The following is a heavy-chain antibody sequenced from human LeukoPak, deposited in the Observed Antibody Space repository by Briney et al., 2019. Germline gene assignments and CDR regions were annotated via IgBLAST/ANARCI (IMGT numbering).Heavy chain of an antibody. J-gene: IGHJ4*02. CDR2: INHRGST. CDR3: ASTSAMVYFYY. D-gene: IGHD5-18*01. CDR1: GGPFSGYH. Sequence: SETVSLMCAVYGGPFSGYHGSWIRQPPGKGLEWIGEINHRGSTNYNPSLKSRVTISVDTSKNQFSLKLSSVTAADTAVYYCASTSAMVYFYYWGQGTLVTVSS. V-gene: IGHV4-34*01.